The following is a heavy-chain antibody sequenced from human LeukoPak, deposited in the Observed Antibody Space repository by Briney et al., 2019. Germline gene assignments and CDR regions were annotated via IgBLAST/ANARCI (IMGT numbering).Heavy chain of an antibody. CDR3: AGAPSGWELDY. V-gene: IGHV4-34*01. CDR2: INHSGST. J-gene: IGHJ4*02. Sequence: SETLSLTCAVYGGSFSGYYWSWIRQPPGKGLEWIGEINHSGSTNYNPSLKSRVTISVDTSKNQFSLKLSSVTAADTAVYYCAGAPSGWELDYWGQGTLVTVSS. CDR1: GGSFSGYY. D-gene: IGHD6-19*01.